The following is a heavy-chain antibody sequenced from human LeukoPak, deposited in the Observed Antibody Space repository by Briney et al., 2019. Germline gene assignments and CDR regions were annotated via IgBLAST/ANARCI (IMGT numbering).Heavy chain of an antibody. CDR3: AKGLYSSSFFDY. Sequence: LRXSXAAXXFXFXXXAMHWVRQAPGKGLEWVSGISWNSGSIGYADSVKGRFTISRDNAKNSLYLQMNSLRAEDTALYYCAKGLYSSSFFDYWGQGTLVTVSS. V-gene: IGHV3-9*01. CDR2: ISWNSGSI. J-gene: IGHJ4*02. D-gene: IGHD6-6*01. CDR1: XFXFXXXA.